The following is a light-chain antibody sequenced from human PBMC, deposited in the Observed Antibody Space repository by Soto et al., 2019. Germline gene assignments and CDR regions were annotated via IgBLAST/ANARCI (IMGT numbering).Light chain of an antibody. CDR2: RNN. V-gene: IGLV1-47*01. CDR1: SSNIGSNY. J-gene: IGLJ2*01. Sequence: QSVLTQPPSASGTPGQRVTISCSGSSSNIGSNYVYWYQQLPGTAPKLLIFRNNQRPSGVPDRFSRSKSGTSASLAISGLRSEDEADYYCAAWDGSLSGVVFGGGTKLTVL. CDR3: AAWDGSLSGVV.